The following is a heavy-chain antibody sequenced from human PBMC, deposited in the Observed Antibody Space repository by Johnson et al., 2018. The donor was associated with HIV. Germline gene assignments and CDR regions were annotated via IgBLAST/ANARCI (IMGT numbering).Heavy chain of an antibody. CDR2: ISSSGSTI. CDR3: ARELVRYAFDI. J-gene: IGHJ3*02. CDR1: GFSVSSYY. V-gene: IGHV3-11*04. D-gene: IGHD3-9*01. Sequence: QVQLVESGGGLVQPGGSLRLSCAASGFSVSSYYMTWIRQAPGKGLEWVSYISSSGSTIYYADSVKGRFTISRDNAKNSLYLQMNSLRAEDTAVYYCARELVRYAFDIWGQGTMVTVSP.